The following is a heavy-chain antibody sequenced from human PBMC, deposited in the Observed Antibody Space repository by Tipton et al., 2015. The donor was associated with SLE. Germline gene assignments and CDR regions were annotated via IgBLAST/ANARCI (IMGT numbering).Heavy chain of an antibody. Sequence: SLRLSCVASGSGTSIYMHWVRQGPGKGLVWVSRLKTDDGYTSYADSVKGRFTISRDNAKNTLYLQMNSLRADDTALYYCARDRGYSNDWYGDAFDIWGQGTKVTVSS. V-gene: IGHV3-74*01. CDR1: GSGTSIY. D-gene: IGHD6-19*01. CDR3: ARDRGYSNDWYGDAFDI. CDR2: LKTDDGYT. J-gene: IGHJ3*02.